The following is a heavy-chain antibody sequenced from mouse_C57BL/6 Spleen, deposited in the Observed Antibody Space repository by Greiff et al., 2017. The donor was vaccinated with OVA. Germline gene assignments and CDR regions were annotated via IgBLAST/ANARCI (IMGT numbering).Heavy chain of an antibody. CDR2: IRNKANGYTT. Sequence: EVKLVESGGGLVQPGGSLSLSCAASGFTFTDYYMSWVRQPPGKALEWLGFIRNKANGYTTEYSASVKGRFTISRDNSQSILYLQMNALRAEDSATYYCARYFNGYYAFDYWGQGTTLTVSS. J-gene: IGHJ2*01. D-gene: IGHD2-3*01. V-gene: IGHV7-3*01. CDR1: GFTFTDYY. CDR3: ARYFNGYYAFDY.